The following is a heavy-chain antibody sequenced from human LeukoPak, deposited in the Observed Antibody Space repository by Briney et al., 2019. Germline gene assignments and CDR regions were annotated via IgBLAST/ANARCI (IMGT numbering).Heavy chain of an antibody. CDR3: ARTNGIKMTFDI. Sequence: GGSLRLSCAASGFTFSNHGMHWVRQAPGKGLEWVAVMSYDGSNKYYADSVKGRFTISRDNAKNSLYLQMNSLRAEDTSVYYCARTNGIKMTFDIWGQGTMVTVSS. V-gene: IGHV3-30*03. J-gene: IGHJ3*02. CDR2: MSYDGSNK. D-gene: IGHD3-10*01. CDR1: GFTFSNHG.